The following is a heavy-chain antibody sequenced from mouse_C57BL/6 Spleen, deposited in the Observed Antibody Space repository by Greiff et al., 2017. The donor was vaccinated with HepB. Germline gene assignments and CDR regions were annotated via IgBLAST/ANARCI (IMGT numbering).Heavy chain of an antibody. CDR1: GYTFTSYG. CDR3: ARSGDYGSSGWYFDV. CDR2: IYPRSGNT. V-gene: IGHV1-81*01. D-gene: IGHD1-1*01. J-gene: IGHJ1*03. Sequence: QVQLQQSGAELARPGASVKLSCKASGYTFTSYGISWVKQRTGQGLEWIGEIYPRSGNTYYNEKFKGKATLTADKSSSTAYMELRSLTSEDSAVYFCARSGDYGSSGWYFDVWGTGTTVTVSS.